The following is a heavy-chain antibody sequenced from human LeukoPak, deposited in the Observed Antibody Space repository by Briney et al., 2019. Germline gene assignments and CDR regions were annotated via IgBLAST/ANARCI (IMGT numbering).Heavy chain of an antibody. CDR1: GFTFSSYE. CDR3: ARDRSGYSGYAFFDY. Sequence: GGSLRLSCAASGFTFSSYEMNWVRQAPGKGLEWVSYISSSGSTIYYADSVKGRFTISRDNAKNSLYLQMNSLRAADTAVYYCARDRSGYSGYAFFDYWGQGTLVTVSS. CDR2: ISSSGSTI. D-gene: IGHD5-12*01. J-gene: IGHJ4*02. V-gene: IGHV3-48*03.